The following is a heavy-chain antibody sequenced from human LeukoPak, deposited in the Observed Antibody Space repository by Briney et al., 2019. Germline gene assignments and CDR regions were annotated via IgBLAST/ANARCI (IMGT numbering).Heavy chain of an antibody. CDR3: ASRGYSSSWFRNNLDY. Sequence: PSETLSLTCAVYGGSFSGYYWSWIRQPPGKGLEWIGEINHSGTTNYNPSLKSRVTISVDTSKNQFSLKLSSVTAADTAVYYCASRGYSSSWFRNNLDYWGQGTLVTVSS. J-gene: IGHJ4*02. V-gene: IGHV4-34*01. CDR1: GGSFSGYY. CDR2: INHSGTT. D-gene: IGHD6-13*01.